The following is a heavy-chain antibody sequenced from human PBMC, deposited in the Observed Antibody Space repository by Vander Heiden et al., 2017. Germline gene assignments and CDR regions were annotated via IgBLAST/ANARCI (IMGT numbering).Heavy chain of an antibody. D-gene: IGHD2-2*01. J-gene: IGHJ4*02. CDR1: VYIFTDYE. V-gene: IGHV1-8*01. CDR3: ARYCSSASCYKFDY. Sequence: QLQPVQSGAAVKKPGASVQVSCQASVYIFTDYEINWVRQAAGQGLEWVGWMDHKTGKTGYAQKFQGRVAMTRNTSITTASMELSSLRSEDTAVYYCARYCSSASCYKFDYWGQGTLVTASS. CDR2: MDHKTGKT.